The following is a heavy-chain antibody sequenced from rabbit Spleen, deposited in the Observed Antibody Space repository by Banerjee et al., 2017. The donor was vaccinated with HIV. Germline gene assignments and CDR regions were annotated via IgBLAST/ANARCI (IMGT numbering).Heavy chain of an antibody. CDR2: IYGGDGYST. V-gene: IGHV1S40*01. D-gene: IGHD8-1*01. Sequence: QSLEESGGDLVKPGASLTLTCTASGFSFNNNYYMCWVRQAPGKGLEWIACIYGGDGYSTAYASWAKGRFTVSKISSTTVTLQMTGLTAADTATYFCARDTASSFSSYGMDLWGQGTLVTVS. J-gene: IGHJ3*01. CDR3: ARDTASSFSSYGMDL. CDR1: GFSFNNNYY.